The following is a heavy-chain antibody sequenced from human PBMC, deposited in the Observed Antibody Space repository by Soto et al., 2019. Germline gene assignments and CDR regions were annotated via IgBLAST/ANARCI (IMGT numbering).Heavy chain of an antibody. D-gene: IGHD6-19*01. Sequence: QVQLVESGGGVVQPGRSLRLSCAASGFTFSNFGMHWVRQAPGKGLEWVAVTSYDGSNKYYADSVKGRFTISRDNSKNTLYLQKNSLRVEDTAEYYCAKEAAVAATYFDYLGQGTLGTVSS. CDR1: GFTFSNFG. CDR2: TSYDGSNK. V-gene: IGHV3-30*18. CDR3: AKEAAVAATYFDY. J-gene: IGHJ4*02.